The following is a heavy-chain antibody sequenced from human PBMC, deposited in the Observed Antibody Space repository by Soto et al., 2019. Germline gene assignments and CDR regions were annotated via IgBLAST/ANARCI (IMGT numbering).Heavy chain of an antibody. D-gene: IGHD4-17*01. CDR2: IYHSGST. Sequence: QVQLQESGPGLVKPSGTLSLTCAVSGGSISSSNWWSWVRQPPGKGLEWIGEIYHSGSTNYNPSLKRRVTTSGDKSQNQFSLKLSSVTAADTAVYYCASAPPYGDQRGEWFDPWGQGTLVTVSS. CDR1: GGSISSSNW. V-gene: IGHV4-4*02. CDR3: ASAPPYGDQRGEWFDP. J-gene: IGHJ5*02.